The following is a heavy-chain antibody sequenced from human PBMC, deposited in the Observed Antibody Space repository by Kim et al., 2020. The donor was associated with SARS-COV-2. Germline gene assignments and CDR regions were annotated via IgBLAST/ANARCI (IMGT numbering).Heavy chain of an antibody. Sequence: GGSLRLSCAASGFTFSSYAMHWVRQAPGKGLEWVAVISYDGSNKYYADSVKGRFTISRDNSKNTLYLQMNSLRAEDTAVYYCAREGDTADSSSWYYGPFDYWGQGTLVTVSS. D-gene: IGHD6-13*01. CDR3: AREGDTADSSSWYYGPFDY. V-gene: IGHV3-30-3*01. CDR1: GFTFSSYA. J-gene: IGHJ4*02. CDR2: ISYDGSNK.